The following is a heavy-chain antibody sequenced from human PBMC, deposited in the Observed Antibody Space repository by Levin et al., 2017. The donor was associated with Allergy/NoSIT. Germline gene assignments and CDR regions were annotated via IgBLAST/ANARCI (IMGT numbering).Heavy chain of an antibody. CDR2: IYYSGSA. V-gene: IGHV4-30-4*01. CDR1: GGSIFSGDYY. CDR3: AREVRGNYYDSTGYYYGNWFDP. Sequence: TSETLSLTCTVSGGSIFSGDYYWSWIRQTPGKGLEWIGYIYYSGSASYNPSIKTRVSMSVDTSKNQFSLKLSSVTAADTAVYYCAREVRGNYYDSTGYYYGNWFDPWGQGTLVTVSS. D-gene: IGHD3-22*01. J-gene: IGHJ5*02.